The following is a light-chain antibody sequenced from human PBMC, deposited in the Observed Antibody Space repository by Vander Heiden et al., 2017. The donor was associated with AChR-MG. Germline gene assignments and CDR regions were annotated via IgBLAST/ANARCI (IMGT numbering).Light chain of an antibody. V-gene: IGLV2-11*01. CDR1: NNDVGGYGY. CDR3: CSFAGSFPGV. CDR2: DVT. Sequence: QSALTQPRSVSGSPGQSVTFSCTGTNNDVGGYGYVSWYQQYPGRVPKLVIYDVTKRPSGVPDRFSGSKSGNTASLTISGLQAEDEADYYCCSFAGSFPGVFGGGTRLNVL. J-gene: IGLJ3*02.